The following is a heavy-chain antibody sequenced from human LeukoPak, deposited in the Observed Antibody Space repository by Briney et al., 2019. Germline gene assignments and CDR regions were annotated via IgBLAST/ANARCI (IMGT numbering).Heavy chain of an antibody. CDR2: ISAYNGNT. CDR1: GYTFTSYG. CDR3: ARAVYDSSGYRASYYMDV. Sequence: ASVKVSCKASGYTFTSYGISWVRQAPGQGLEGMGWISAYNGNTNYAQKLQGRVTMTTDTSTSTAYMELRSLRSDDTAVYYCARAVYDSSGYRASYYMDVWGKGTTVTVSS. V-gene: IGHV1-18*01. D-gene: IGHD3-22*01. J-gene: IGHJ6*03.